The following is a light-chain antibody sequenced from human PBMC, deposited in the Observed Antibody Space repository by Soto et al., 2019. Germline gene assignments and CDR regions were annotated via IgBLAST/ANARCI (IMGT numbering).Light chain of an antibody. CDR3: CSFAHSSTSVL. J-gene: IGLJ2*01. Sequence: QSALTQSASVSGSPGQSITISCTGTSSDVGSHHLVSWYQQHPGKAPKLMIYEGSKRPSGVSNRFSGSKSGNTASLTISGLQAEDEADYYCCSFAHSSTSVLFGGGTKLTVL. V-gene: IGLV2-23*01. CDR1: SSDVGSHHL. CDR2: EGS.